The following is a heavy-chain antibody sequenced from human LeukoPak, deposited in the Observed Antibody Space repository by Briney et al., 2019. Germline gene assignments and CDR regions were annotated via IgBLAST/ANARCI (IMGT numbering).Heavy chain of an antibody. V-gene: IGHV3-30-3*02. CDR3: AKGNWGPLYYFDY. CDR1: GFTFSSYA. D-gene: IGHD7-27*01. J-gene: IGHJ4*02. CDR2: ISYDGGNK. Sequence: GGSLRLSCAASGFTFSSYAMHWVRQAPGKGLEWVAVISYDGGNKYYADSVKGRFTISRDNSKNTLYLQMNSLRAEDTAVYYCAKGNWGPLYYFDYWGQGTLVTVSS.